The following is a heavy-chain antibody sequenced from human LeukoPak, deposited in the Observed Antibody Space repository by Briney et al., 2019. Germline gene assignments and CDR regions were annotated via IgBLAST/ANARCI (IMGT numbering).Heavy chain of an antibody. CDR1: GFSVSSNY. Sequence: GGSLRLSRAASGFSVSSNYMIWFRQAPGKGLEWVANINQDGSEEYYVDSVKGRFTISRDNAKNSLYLQMNSLRAEDTAVYYCARDLDYWGQGTLVTVSS. CDR3: ARDLDY. CDR2: INQDGSEE. V-gene: IGHV3-7*05. J-gene: IGHJ4*02.